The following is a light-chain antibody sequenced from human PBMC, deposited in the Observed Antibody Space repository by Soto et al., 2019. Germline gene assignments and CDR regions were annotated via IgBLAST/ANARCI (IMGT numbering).Light chain of an antibody. V-gene: IGLV2-14*01. CDR3: SSYTSTSTRV. CDR1: SSDVGGYNY. J-gene: IGLJ1*01. Sequence: QSALTQPASVSGSPGQSITISCTGTSSDVGGYNYVSWYQQHPGRAPKLMIYDVSNRPSGVSDRFSGSKSGNTASLTISGLQAEDEADLFCSSYTSTSTRVFGTGTKVTVL. CDR2: DVS.